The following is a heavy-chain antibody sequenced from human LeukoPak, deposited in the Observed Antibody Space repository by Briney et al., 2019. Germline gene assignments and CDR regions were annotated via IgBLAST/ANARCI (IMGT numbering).Heavy chain of an antibody. Sequence: GASVKVSCKASGYSFTVYYMHWVRQAPGQGLEWMGCINPNSGGTNYAQKFQGRVTMTRDTSMSTAYMELSSLRSDDTAVYYCARVNYYDSSGYSWSYFDYWGQGTLVTVSS. CDR1: GYSFTVYY. V-gene: IGHV1-2*02. CDR3: ARVNYYDSSGYSWSYFDY. D-gene: IGHD3-22*01. J-gene: IGHJ4*02. CDR2: INPNSGGT.